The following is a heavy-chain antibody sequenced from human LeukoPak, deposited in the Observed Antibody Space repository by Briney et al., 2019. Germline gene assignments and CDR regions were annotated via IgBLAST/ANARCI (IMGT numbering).Heavy chain of an antibody. CDR1: GGSFSGYY. CDR3: ARGMLLYYFDY. Sequence: SETLSLTCAVYGGSFSGYYWSWIRQPPGKGLEWIGEINHSGSTNYNPSLKSRVTISVDTSKNQFSLKLSSVTAADTAVYYCARGMLLYYFDYWGQGTLVTVYS. V-gene: IGHV4-34*01. J-gene: IGHJ4*02. D-gene: IGHD2-15*01. CDR2: INHSGST.